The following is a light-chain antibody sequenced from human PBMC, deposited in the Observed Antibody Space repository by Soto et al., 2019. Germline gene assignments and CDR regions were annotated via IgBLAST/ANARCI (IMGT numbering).Light chain of an antibody. J-gene: IGKJ1*01. CDR2: WAS. V-gene: IGKV4-1*01. CDR3: QQYDSTPWT. Sequence: DIVMTQSPDSLAVSLGERATINCKSSQSVLYSSNNKNYLAWYQQKPGQPPKQLIYWASTRESGVPDRFSGSGSGTDFTLTISSLQAEDVAVYYCQQYDSTPWTFGQGTKVEIK. CDR1: QSVLYSSNNKNY.